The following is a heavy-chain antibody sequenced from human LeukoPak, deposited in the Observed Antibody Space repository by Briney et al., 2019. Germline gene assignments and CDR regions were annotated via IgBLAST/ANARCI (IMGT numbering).Heavy chain of an antibody. J-gene: IGHJ1*01. V-gene: IGHV4-59*08. CDR2: IYYRGRT. Sequence: SGTLSLTCTVSGGSLSSYYWSWIRQPPGKGLEWIGYIYYRGRTKYNPSLQSRVTISVDTSRNQFSLRLSSVTAADTAVYYCARQSDDLGYFQHWGQGTLVTVSS. CDR1: GGSLSSYY. D-gene: IGHD3-16*01. CDR3: ARQSDDLGYFQH.